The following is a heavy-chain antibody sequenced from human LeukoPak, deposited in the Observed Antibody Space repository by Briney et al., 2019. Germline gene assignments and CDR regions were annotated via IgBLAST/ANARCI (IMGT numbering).Heavy chain of an antibody. CDR2: ISSSSSTI. Sequence: TGGSLRLSCAASGFTFSSYSMNWVRQAPGKGLEWVSYISSSSSTIYYADSVKGRFTISRDNAKNSLYLQMNSLRAEDTAVYYCARDPSSSWFNYYYYYMDVWGKGTTVTVSS. CDR1: GFTFSSYS. J-gene: IGHJ6*03. CDR3: ARDPSSSWFNYYYYYMDV. V-gene: IGHV3-48*01. D-gene: IGHD6-13*01.